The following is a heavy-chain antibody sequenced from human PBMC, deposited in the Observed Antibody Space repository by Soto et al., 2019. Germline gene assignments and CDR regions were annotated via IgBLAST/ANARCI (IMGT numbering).Heavy chain of an antibody. Sequence: QVQLVQSGAEVKKPGSSVKVSCKASGGTFSSYAISWVRQAPGQGLEWMGGIIPIFGTANYAQKFQGRVTITADESTSTAYMELSSLRSEDTAVYYCARGSLYRGGFWSGYGYYFDYWGQGTLVTVSS. V-gene: IGHV1-69*01. J-gene: IGHJ4*02. CDR3: ARGSLYRGGFWSGYGYYFDY. CDR1: GGTFSSYA. D-gene: IGHD3-3*01. CDR2: IIPIFGTA.